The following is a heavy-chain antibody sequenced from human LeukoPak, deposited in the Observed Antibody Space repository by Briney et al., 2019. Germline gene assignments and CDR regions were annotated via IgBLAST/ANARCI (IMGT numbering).Heavy chain of an antibody. J-gene: IGHJ6*02. CDR3: ARSDGMDV. V-gene: IGHV1-2*06. Sequence: ASVKVSCKASGYTFTSYYMHWVRQAPGQGLEWMGRINPNNGGTNYAQKFQGRVTMTRDTSVTTVYMELSSLRSDDTAVYYCARSDGMDVWGQGTTVTVSS. CDR2: INPNNGGT. CDR1: GYTFTSYY.